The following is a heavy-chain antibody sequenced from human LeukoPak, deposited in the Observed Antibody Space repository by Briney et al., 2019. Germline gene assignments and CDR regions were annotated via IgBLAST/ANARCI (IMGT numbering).Heavy chain of an antibody. Sequence: GGSLRLSCAASRFTFSSYGMHWVCQAPGKGLEWVAFIRYDGSNKYYADSVKGRFTISRDNSKNTLYLQMNGLRAEDTAVYYCAKDRDSSTWYFDYWGQGTLVTVSS. V-gene: IGHV3-30*02. CDR2: IRYDGSNK. J-gene: IGHJ4*02. CDR1: RFTFSSYG. D-gene: IGHD6-13*01. CDR3: AKDRDSSTWYFDY.